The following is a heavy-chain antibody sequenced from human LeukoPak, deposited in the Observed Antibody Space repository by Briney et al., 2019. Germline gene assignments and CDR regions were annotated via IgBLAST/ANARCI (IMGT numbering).Heavy chain of an antibody. Sequence: GGSLRLSCVASGFPFSSYWMTWVRQAPGKGLEWVANIKQDGSKKSYVDSVKGRFTISRDNAKNSLYLQMNSLRAEDTAIYYCTRVGYIAEGIDYWGQGTLVTVSS. D-gene: IGHD5-24*01. CDR3: TRVGYIAEGIDY. V-gene: IGHV3-7*04. CDR2: IKQDGSKK. CDR1: GFPFSSYW. J-gene: IGHJ4*02.